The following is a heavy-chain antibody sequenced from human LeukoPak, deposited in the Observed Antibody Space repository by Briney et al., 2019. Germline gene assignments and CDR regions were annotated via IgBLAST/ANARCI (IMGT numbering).Heavy chain of an antibody. V-gene: IGHV1-46*01. D-gene: IGHD6-19*01. J-gene: IGHJ3*02. Sequence: GASVKVSCKASGYTFTSYYMHWVRKAPGQGLEWMGIINPSGGSTSFAQTFQGRVTMTRDTSTSTVYMELSSLRSEDTAVYYCARPVYSSGWYDAFDIWGQGTMVTVSP. CDR1: GYTFTSYY. CDR2: INPSGGST. CDR3: ARPVYSSGWYDAFDI.